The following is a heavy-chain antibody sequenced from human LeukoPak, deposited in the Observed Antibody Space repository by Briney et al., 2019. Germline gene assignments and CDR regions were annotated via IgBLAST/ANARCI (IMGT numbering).Heavy chain of an antibody. CDR1: GGSISSGGYY. Sequence: PSESLSLTCTVSGGSISSGGYYWSWIRQPPGKGLEWIGYIYHSGSTYYNPSLKSRVTISVDRSKNQFSLKLSSVTAADTAVYYCARAFWDIVVVPAAIADAFDIWGQGTMVTVSS. CDR3: ARAFWDIVVVPAAIADAFDI. D-gene: IGHD2-2*02. CDR2: IYHSGST. J-gene: IGHJ3*02. V-gene: IGHV4-30-2*01.